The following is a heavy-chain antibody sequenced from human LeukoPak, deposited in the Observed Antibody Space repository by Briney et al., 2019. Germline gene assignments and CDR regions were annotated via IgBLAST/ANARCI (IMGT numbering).Heavy chain of an antibody. CDR1: GGSFSGYY. J-gene: IGHJ3*02. D-gene: IGHD2-15*01. Sequence: SETLSLTCAVYGGSFSGYYWSWIRQPPGKGLEWIGEINHSGSTNYNPSLKSRVTISVDTSKNQFSLKLSPVTAADTAVYYCARVGQGSDAFDIWGQGTMVTVSS. CDR2: INHSGST. CDR3: ARVGQGSDAFDI. V-gene: IGHV4-34*01.